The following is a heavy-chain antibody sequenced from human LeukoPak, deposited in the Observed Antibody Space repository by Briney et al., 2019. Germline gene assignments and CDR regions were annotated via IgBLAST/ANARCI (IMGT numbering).Heavy chain of an antibody. D-gene: IGHD2-15*01. CDR3: AKARYCSGGSCYDYYYYYMDV. Sequence: GGSLRLSCAASGFTFSSYAMSWVRQAPGKGLEWVSAISGSGGSTYYADSVKGRFTISRDNSKNTLYLQMNSLRAEDTAVYYCAKARYCSGGSCYDYYYYYMDVWGKGTTVTVSS. CDR1: GFTFSSYA. J-gene: IGHJ6*03. V-gene: IGHV3-23*01. CDR2: ISGSGGST.